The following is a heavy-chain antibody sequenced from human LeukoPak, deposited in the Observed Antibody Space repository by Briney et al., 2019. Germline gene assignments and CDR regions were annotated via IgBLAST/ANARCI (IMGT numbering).Heavy chain of an antibody. CDR1: GFTVSSNY. CDR3: ARELVRDGGKKRYFQH. V-gene: IGHV3-21*01. D-gene: IGHD4-23*01. J-gene: IGHJ1*01. CDR2: ISSSSSYI. Sequence: GGSLRLSCAASGFTVSSNYMSWVRQAPGKGLEWVSSISSSSSYIYYADSVKGRFTISRDNAKNSLYLRMNSLRAEDTAVYYCARELVRDGGKKRYFQHWGQGTLVTVSS.